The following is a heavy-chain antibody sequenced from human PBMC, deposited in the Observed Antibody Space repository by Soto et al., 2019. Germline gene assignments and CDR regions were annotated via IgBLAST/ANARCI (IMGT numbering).Heavy chain of an antibody. Sequence: QVQLVQSGAEVKKPGASVKVSCKTSGDSFSAFYLHWVRQAPGQGLEWLGWINPNGGATKYAQQFRGRVAMTRDPSIRPAYLELSSLRSDDTAIYYGARESGGATATVDYYYSYTDVWGKGTTVTVSS. CDR1: GDSFSAFY. D-gene: IGHD5-12*01. CDR3: ARESGGATATVDYYYSYTDV. J-gene: IGHJ6*03. V-gene: IGHV1-2*02. CDR2: INPNGGAT.